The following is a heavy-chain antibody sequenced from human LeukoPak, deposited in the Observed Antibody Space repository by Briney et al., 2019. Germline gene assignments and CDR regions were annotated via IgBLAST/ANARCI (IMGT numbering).Heavy chain of an antibody. CDR1: GGSISNYY. CDR2: IYYSGST. Sequence: PSETLSLTCTVSGGSISNYYWSWIRQPPGKGLEWIGYIYYSGSTNYNPSLESRVTISVDTSKNQFSLKLSSVTAADTAVYYCAGGGGYGDSQNRIGAFDIWGQGTMVTVSS. J-gene: IGHJ3*02. V-gene: IGHV4-59*01. CDR3: AGGGGYGDSQNRIGAFDI. D-gene: IGHD4-17*01.